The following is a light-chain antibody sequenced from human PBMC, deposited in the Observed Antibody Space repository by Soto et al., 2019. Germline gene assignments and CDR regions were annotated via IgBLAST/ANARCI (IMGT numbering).Light chain of an antibody. CDR2: WAS. Sequence: DIVMTQSPDALAVSLGERATINCKSSQSLLYSSNFNNYLAWFQKKQGQPPKLIIYWASYRQSGFPARFSGSGSVTDFTLTVNGLQAEDAAVYYCQENYSVSRTFGQETKVEIK. CDR1: QSLLYSSNFNNY. CDR3: QENYSVSRT. V-gene: IGKV4-1*01. J-gene: IGKJ1*01.